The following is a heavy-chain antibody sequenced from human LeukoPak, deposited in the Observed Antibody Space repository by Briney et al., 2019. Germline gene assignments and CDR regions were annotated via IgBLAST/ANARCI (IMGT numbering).Heavy chain of an antibody. J-gene: IGHJ4*02. V-gene: IGHV1-69*02. Sequence: GSSVKVSCTASGGTFSSYTISWVRQAPGQGLEWMGRIIPILGIANYAQKFQGRVTITEDKSTSTAYMELSSLRSEDTAVYYCASRPYCSSTSCLPDYWGQGTLVTVSS. CDR2: IIPILGIA. CDR3: ASRPYCSSTSCLPDY. D-gene: IGHD2-2*01. CDR1: GGTFSSYT.